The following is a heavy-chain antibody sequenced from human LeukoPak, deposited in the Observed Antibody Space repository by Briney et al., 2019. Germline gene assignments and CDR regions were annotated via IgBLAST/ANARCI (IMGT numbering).Heavy chain of an antibody. CDR2: IYTSGST. J-gene: IGHJ4*02. D-gene: IGHD3-3*01. CDR3: ARELRFLEWLFGGYFDY. Sequence: SETLSLTCTVSGGSIGSGSYYWSWIRQPAGKGLEWIGRIYTSGSTNYNPSLKSRVTISVDTSKNQFSLKLSSVTAADTAVYYCARELRFLEWLFGGYFDYWGQGTLVTVSS. V-gene: IGHV4-61*02. CDR1: GGSIGSGSYY.